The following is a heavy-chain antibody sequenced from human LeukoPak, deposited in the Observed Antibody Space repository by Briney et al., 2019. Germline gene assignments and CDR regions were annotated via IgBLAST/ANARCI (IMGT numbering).Heavy chain of an antibody. V-gene: IGHV3-53*01. CDR1: GFTVSSNY. D-gene: IGHD3-3*01. CDR3: ARVGRFYYFDY. Sequence: GGSLRLSCAASGFTVSSNYMSWVRQAPGKGLEWVSVIYSGGSTYYAVSVKGRFTISRDNSKNTLYLQMNSLRAEDTAVYYCARVGRFYYFDYWGQGTLVTVSS. J-gene: IGHJ4*02. CDR2: IYSGGST.